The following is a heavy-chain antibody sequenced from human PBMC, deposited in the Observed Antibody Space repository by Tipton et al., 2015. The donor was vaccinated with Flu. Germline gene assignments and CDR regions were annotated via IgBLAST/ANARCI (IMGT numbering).Heavy chain of an antibody. CDR1: GGSISSYY. CDR2: IYYSGST. V-gene: IGHV4-59*01. J-gene: IGHJ5*02. D-gene: IGHD6-13*01. Sequence: TLSLTCTVSGGSISSYYWSWIRQPPGKGLEWIGYIYYSGSTNYNPSLTSRVTISVDTSKNQFSLKLSSVTAADTAVYYCARGENDGAASSWFDPWGQGTLVTVSS. CDR3: ARGENDGAASSWFDP.